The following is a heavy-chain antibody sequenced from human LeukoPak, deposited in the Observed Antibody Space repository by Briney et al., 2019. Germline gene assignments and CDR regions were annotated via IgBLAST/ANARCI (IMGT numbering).Heavy chain of an antibody. Sequence: GGSLRLSCAASGFTFSSYGMHWVRQAPGKGLEWVAFIRYDGSNKYFADSVKGRFTISRDNSKNTLYLQMNSLRAEDTAVYYCAKDRPDYYDSSGYIDYWGQGTLVTVSS. CDR3: AKDRPDYYDSSGYIDY. CDR1: GFTFSSYG. CDR2: IRYDGSNK. J-gene: IGHJ4*02. V-gene: IGHV3-30*02. D-gene: IGHD3-22*01.